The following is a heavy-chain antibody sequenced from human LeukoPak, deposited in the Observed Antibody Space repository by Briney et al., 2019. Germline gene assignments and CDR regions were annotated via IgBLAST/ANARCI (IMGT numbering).Heavy chain of an antibody. CDR2: ISSSGSTI. CDR3: ARRQILPTVMPPDY. D-gene: IGHD2-2*01. V-gene: IGHV3-48*03. J-gene: IGHJ4*02. CDR1: GFTFSSYE. Sequence: GGSLRLSCAAPGFTFSSYEMNWVRQAPGKGLEWVSYISSSGSTIYYADSVKGRFTISRDNAKNSLYLQMNSLRAEDTAVYYCARRQILPTVMPPDYWGQGTLVTVSS.